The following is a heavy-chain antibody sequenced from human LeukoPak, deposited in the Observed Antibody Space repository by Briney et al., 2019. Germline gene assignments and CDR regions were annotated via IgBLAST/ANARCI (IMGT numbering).Heavy chain of an antibody. D-gene: IGHD5-12*01. CDR2: INHSGST. J-gene: IGHJ4*02. Sequence: SETLSLTCAVYGGSFSGYYWSWIRQPPGKGLEWIGEINHSGSTNYNPSLKSRVTISVDTSKNQFSLKLSSVTAADTAVYYCASHGYSGYDFFYWGQGTLVTVSS. CDR3: ASHGYSGYDFFY. V-gene: IGHV4-34*01. CDR1: GGSFSGYY.